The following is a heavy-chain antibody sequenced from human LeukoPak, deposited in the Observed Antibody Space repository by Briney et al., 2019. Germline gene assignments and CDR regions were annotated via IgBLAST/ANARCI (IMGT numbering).Heavy chain of an antibody. J-gene: IGHJ4*02. CDR1: GFTFSDYY. D-gene: IGHD3-22*01. V-gene: IGHV4-31*02. CDR3: ARVMYDSSTLDY. CDR2: IYYSGST. Sequence: LRLSCAASGFTFSDYYMSWIRQAPGKGLEWIGYIYYSGSTYYNPSLKSRVTISVDTSKNQFSLKLSSVTAADTAVYYCARVMYDSSTLDYWGQGTLVTVSS.